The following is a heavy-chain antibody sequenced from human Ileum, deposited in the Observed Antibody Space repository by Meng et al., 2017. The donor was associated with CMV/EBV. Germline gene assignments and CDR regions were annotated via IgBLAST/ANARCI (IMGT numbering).Heavy chain of an antibody. CDR1: ASTFTGSF. J-gene: IGHJ4*02. D-gene: IGHD1-26*01. CDR3: ATDGILGASTIFDY. CDR2: INPNSSDT. Sequence: KSSASTFTGSFMHWVRQAPGQGLKWMAWINPNSSDTDYAQKFQGRVTMTRDTSISTAYMELSRLRSDDTAVYYCATDGILGASTIFDYWGQGTLVTVSS. V-gene: IGHV1-2*02.